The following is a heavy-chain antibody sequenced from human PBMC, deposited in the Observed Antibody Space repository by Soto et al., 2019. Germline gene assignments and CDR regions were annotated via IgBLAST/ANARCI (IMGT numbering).Heavy chain of an antibody. Sequence: EVQLVESGGGLVQPGGSLRLSCAASGFTFSSYWMHWVRQAPGKGLVWVSLIKSDGSTNYADSVKGRFTISRDNAKNTRDPQMHSLRVEDTAVYYGSGDPVPEYWGQGPLVTVSS. V-gene: IGHV3-74*01. CDR3: SGDPVPEY. J-gene: IGHJ4*02. CDR2: IKSDGST. CDR1: GFTFSSYW.